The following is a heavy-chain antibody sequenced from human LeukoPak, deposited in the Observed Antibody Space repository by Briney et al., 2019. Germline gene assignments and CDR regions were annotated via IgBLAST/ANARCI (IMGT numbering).Heavy chain of an antibody. CDR3: ARPRGYCSSTSCYAALLYYYYYGMDV. J-gene: IGHJ6*02. CDR1: GYTFTGYY. D-gene: IGHD2-2*01. CDR2: INPNSGGT. Sequence: ASVKVSCKASGYTFTGYYMHWVRQAPGQGLEWMGWINPNSGGTNYAQKFQGRVTMTRDTSISTAYMELSRLRSDDTAVYYCARPRGYCSSTSCYAALLYYYYYGMDVWGQGTLVTVSS. V-gene: IGHV1-2*02.